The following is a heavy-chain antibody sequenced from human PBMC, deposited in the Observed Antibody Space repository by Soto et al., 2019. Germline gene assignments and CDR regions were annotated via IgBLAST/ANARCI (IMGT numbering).Heavy chain of an antibody. CDR3: ARDGSYWGIDY. CDR1: GFTFSSYW. V-gene: IGHV3-7*03. CDR2: IKQDGSEK. J-gene: IGHJ4*02. Sequence: GGSLRLSCTVLGFTFSSYWMSWVRQAPGKGLEWVANIKQDGSEKYYVDSVKGRFTISRDNAKNSLYLQMNSLRAEDTAVYYCARDGSYWGIDYWGQGTLVTVSS. D-gene: IGHD1-26*01.